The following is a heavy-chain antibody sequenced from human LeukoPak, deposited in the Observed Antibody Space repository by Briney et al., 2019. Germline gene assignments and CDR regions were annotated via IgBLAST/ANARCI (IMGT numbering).Heavy chain of an antibody. CDR3: ASGYSTTYYYPFQY. Sequence: PSETLSLTCTVSGGSIGNYYWSWIRQSPEKGLEWIGYIYYSGTTNYNPSLKSRVTISVDTSKNHFSLKLSSVTAADTAVYYCASGYSTTYYYPFQYWGQGILVSVSS. CDR2: IYYSGTT. D-gene: IGHD3-22*01. V-gene: IGHV4-59*01. J-gene: IGHJ4*02. CDR1: GGSIGNYY.